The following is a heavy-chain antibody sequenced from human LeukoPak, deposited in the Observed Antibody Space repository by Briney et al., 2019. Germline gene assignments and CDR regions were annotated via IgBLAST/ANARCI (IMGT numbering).Heavy chain of an antibody. CDR3: AKGAGGFSYYNWFDP. J-gene: IGHJ5*02. CDR2: IYYSGTT. CDR1: GVSISSSYSY. D-gene: IGHD5-18*01. Sequence: SETLSLTCTVSGVSISSSYSYWGWIRQPPGMGLEWIGSIYYSGTTHYNPSLESRVTISVDTPKNQFSLKLASVTAADTAIYYCAKGAGGFSYYNWFDPWGQGTLVTVSS. V-gene: IGHV4-39*07.